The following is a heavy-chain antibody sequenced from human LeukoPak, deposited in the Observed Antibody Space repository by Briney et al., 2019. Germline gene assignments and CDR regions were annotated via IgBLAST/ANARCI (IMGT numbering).Heavy chain of an antibody. J-gene: IGHJ4*02. CDR1: GFTFNSYA. Sequence: GGSLRLSCAASGFTFNSYAMSWVRQAPGMGLEWVSAISGSGGSTYYADSVKGRFTISRDNSKNTLYLQMNSLRAEDTAVYYCAKEGVELPSYYFDYWGQGTLVTVSS. D-gene: IGHD1-7*01. CDR2: ISGSGGST. CDR3: AKEGVELPSYYFDY. V-gene: IGHV3-23*01.